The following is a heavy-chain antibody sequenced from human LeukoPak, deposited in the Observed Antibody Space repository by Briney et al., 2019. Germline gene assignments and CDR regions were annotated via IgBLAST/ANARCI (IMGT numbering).Heavy chain of an antibody. CDR1: GNTFAGHN. V-gene: IGHV1-2*02. CDR3: SISIQAAAIPAFDY. J-gene: IGHJ4*02. D-gene: IGHD6-25*01. CDR2: INPDRGGT. Sequence: ASVKVSCKAPGNTFAGHNIHWMRQAPGPGLELMGWINPDRGGTDYARQFQGRVTMTSDTSIRAAYMGLSSLVSEDSAVYFCSISIQAAAIPAFDYWGQGTLVTVSS.